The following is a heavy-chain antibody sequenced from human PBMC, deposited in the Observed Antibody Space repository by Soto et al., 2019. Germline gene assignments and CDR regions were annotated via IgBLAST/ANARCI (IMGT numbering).Heavy chain of an antibody. CDR1: GGSFSCYY. J-gene: IGHJ6*03. Sequence: ASETLSLTCAVYGGSFSCYYWGWIPQPLGKGLEWIGEINHSGSTHYTPSLKSRVTISVDTSKNQFSLKLSSVTAADTAVYYCARGYYYYYYMDVWGKGTTVTVSS. V-gene: IGHV4-34*01. CDR3: ARGYYYYYYMDV. CDR2: INHSGST.